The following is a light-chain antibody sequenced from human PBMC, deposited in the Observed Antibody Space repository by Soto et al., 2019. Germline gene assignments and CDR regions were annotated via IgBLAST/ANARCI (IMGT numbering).Light chain of an antibody. CDR3: CSHAGTYIYV. V-gene: IGLV2-11*01. CDR2: DVS. J-gene: IGLJ1*01. CDR1: SSDVGGYNY. Sequence: QSALTQPRSVSGSPGQSGTISCTGTSSDVGGYNYVSWYQQHPGKAPKLMIYDVSKRPSGVPDRFSGFKSGNTASLTISGLQAEDEADYSCCSHAGTYIYVFGTGTKVTVL.